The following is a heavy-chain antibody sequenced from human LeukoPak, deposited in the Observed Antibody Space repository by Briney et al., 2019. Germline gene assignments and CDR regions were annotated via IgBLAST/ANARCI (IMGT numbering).Heavy chain of an antibody. CDR3: ARGTGYSSGWYVSYYYYMDV. J-gene: IGHJ6*03. V-gene: IGHV3-21*01. CDR2: ISGSSTYK. D-gene: IGHD6-19*01. CDR1: GFTFDDYG. Sequence: GGSLRLSCAASGFTFDDYGMSWVRQAPGKGLEWVSSISGSSTYKYYADSVKGRFTISRDNAKNSLYLQMNSLRAEDTAVYYCARGTGYSSGWYVSYYYYMDVWGKGTTVTISS.